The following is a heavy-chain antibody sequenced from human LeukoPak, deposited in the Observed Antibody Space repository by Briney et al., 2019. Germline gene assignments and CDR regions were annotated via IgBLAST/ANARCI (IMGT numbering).Heavy chain of an antibody. CDR2: INQDGSET. CDR1: GFTFRNYA. J-gene: IGHJ3*01. CDR3: VRGFDGYFGFDL. Sequence: GGSLRLSCAASGFTFRNYALHWVRQAPGKGLEWVANINQDGSETFYVDSVKGRFTISRDNGKNSMFVQMDSLRAEDTAVYYCVRGFDGYFGFDLWGQGTMVTVSS. V-gene: IGHV3-7*05. D-gene: IGHD5-24*01.